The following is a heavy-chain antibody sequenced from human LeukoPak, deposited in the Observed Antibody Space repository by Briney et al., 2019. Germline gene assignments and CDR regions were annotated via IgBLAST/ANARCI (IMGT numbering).Heavy chain of an antibody. J-gene: IGHJ3*02. D-gene: IGHD3-22*01. CDR2: IYYRGNT. CDR1: GGSISTHD. CDR3: ASLARDADGYDACDI. Sequence: TSETLSLTCAVTGGSISTHDWSWVRQPPGKGLEWIGYIYYRGNTNYNPSLQSRVSISVETSKNQFSLKLTSQTATDTAVYYCASLARDADGYDACDIWGQGTMVTVSS. V-gene: IGHV4-59*08.